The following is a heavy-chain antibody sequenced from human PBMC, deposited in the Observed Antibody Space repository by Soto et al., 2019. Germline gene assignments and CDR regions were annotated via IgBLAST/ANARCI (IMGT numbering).Heavy chain of an antibody. V-gene: IGHV1-69*13. Sequence: ASVKVSCKASGGTFSSYAISWVRQAPGQGLEWMGGIIPIFGTANYAQKFQGRATITADESTSTAYMELSSLRSEDTAVYYCARVPRDGYKNRVFDYWGQGTLVTVSS. D-gene: IGHD5-12*01. CDR2: IIPIFGTA. CDR3: ARVPRDGYKNRVFDY. J-gene: IGHJ4*02. CDR1: GGTFSSYA.